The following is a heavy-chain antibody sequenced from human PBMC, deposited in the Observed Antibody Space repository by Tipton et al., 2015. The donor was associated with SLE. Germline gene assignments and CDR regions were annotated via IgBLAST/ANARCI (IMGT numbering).Heavy chain of an antibody. Sequence: SLRLSCAASGFTFSSCGMHWVRQAPGRGLEWVGFIRYDGSNKYYADPVKGRFTITRDNSKNTLYLKMNILRAEDTAVYYCARAPLYGSSDAFDICGEGRTVTVSS. CDR2: IRYDGSNK. CDR1: GFTFSSCG. CDR3: ARAPLYGSSDAFDI. D-gene: IGHD3-10*01. J-gene: IGHJ3*02. V-gene: IGHV3-30*02.